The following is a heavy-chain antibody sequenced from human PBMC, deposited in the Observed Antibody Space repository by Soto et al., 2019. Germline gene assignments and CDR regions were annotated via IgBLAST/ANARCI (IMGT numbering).Heavy chain of an antibody. CDR3: ARHRGRWFGELSAIGDYYYYYMYV. V-gene: IGHV4-39*01. CDR2: IYYSGST. J-gene: IGHJ6*03. CDR1: GGSISSSNYY. D-gene: IGHD3-10*01. Sequence: SETLSLTCTVSGGSISSSNYYWGWIRQPPGKGLEWIGSIYYSGSTYYNPSLKSRVTISVDTSKNQFSLKLSSVTAADTAVYYCARHRGRWFGELSAIGDYYYYYMYVWGKGTTVTVSS.